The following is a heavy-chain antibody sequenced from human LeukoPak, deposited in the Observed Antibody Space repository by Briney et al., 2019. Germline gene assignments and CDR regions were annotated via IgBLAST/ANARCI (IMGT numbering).Heavy chain of an antibody. V-gene: IGHV3-21*04. CDR3: AKRGSRYCSSTSCYVFDY. J-gene: IGHJ4*02. CDR2: ISSSSSYI. D-gene: IGHD2-2*01. Sequence: PGGSLRLSCAASGFTFSSYSMNWVRQAPGKGLEWVSSISSSSSYIYYADSEKGRFTISRDNSKNTLYLQMNSLRAEDTAVYYCAKRGSRYCSSTSCYVFDYWGQGTLVTVSS. CDR1: GFTFSSYS.